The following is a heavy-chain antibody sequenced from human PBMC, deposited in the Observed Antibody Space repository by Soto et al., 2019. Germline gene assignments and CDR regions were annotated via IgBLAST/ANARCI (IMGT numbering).Heavy chain of an antibody. Sequence: VQLVESGGGVVQPGRSLRLSCAASGFTFRTYGMYWVRQAPGKGLEWVAVIWYDASNKFYADSVKGRFTISRDNSENTLYLHMNSLRAEDTAVYCCARGRVDGGELDLWGQGSLVTVAS. D-gene: IGHD1-26*01. J-gene: IGHJ4*02. CDR2: IWYDASNK. CDR3: ARGRVDGGELDL. CDR1: GFTFRTYG. V-gene: IGHV3-33*01.